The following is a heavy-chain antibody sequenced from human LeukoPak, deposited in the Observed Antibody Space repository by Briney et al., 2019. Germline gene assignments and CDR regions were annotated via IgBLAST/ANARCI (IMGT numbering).Heavy chain of an antibody. D-gene: IGHD4-17*01. CDR3: ARRANGDYGRWYYDL. Sequence: GGSLRLSCAASGFTFSSYFMSWVRQAPGKGLEWVANTKQDGSETYYVDSVKGRFTISRDNAKNSLYLQMNSLRAEDTAVYYCARRANGDYGRWYYDLWGRGTLVSASS. CDR2: TKQDGSET. CDR1: GFTFSSYF. J-gene: IGHJ2*01. V-gene: IGHV3-7*01.